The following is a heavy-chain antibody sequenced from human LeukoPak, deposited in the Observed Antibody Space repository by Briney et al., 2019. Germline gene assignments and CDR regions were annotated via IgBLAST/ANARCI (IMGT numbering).Heavy chain of an antibody. D-gene: IGHD2-15*01. CDR1: GYSFTSYW. Sequence: GESLKISCKGSGYSFTSYWIGWVRQTPGKGLEWMGIIFPGDSDTRYSPSFEGQVTISADKSISTAYLQWSSLKASDTALYYCARAFRCSGGRCYADYWGQGTQATVSS. V-gene: IGHV5-51*01. CDR2: IFPGDSDT. CDR3: ARAFRCSGGRCYADY. J-gene: IGHJ4*02.